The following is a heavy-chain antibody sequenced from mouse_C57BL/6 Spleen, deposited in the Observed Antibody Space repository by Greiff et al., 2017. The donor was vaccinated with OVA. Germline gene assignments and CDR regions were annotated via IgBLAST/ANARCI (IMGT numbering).Heavy chain of an antibody. J-gene: IGHJ1*03. CDR1: GYTFTSYW. V-gene: IGHV1-50*01. D-gene: IGHD1-1*01. CDR3: ARRGYYGSRKDWYFDV. Sequence: QVQLQQPGAELVKPGASVKLSCKASGYTFTSYWMQWVKQRPGQGLEWIGEIDPSDSYTNYNQKFKGKATLTVDTSSSTAYMQLSSLTSEDSAVYYCARRGYYGSRKDWYFDVWGTGTTVTVSS. CDR2: IDPSDSYT.